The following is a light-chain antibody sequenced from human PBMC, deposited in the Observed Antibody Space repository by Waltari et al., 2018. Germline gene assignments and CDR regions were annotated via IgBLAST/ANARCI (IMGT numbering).Light chain of an antibody. Sequence: IQLTQSPSTLSASVGHRVTTTCRASQSISSWLAWYQQKPGKAPKLLIYKASSLESGVPSRFSGSGSGTEFTLTISSLQPDDFATYYCQQYNSYPYTFGQGTKLEI. CDR2: KAS. J-gene: IGKJ2*01. V-gene: IGKV1-5*03. CDR1: QSISSW. CDR3: QQYNSYPYT.